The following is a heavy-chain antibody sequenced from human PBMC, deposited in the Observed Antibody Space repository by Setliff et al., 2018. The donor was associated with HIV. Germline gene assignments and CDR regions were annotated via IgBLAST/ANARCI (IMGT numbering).Heavy chain of an antibody. Sequence: SSETLSLTCVASGGSLSSYYWNWIRQTPGKGLEWIGEIHPTGHINYNPSYKSRVTVSLDTSKIQFSLKLNSVTAADTGVYYCAALDSGRDVWGQGTLVTVSS. D-gene: IGHD6-19*01. CDR3: AALDSGRDV. CDR2: IHPTGHI. V-gene: IGHV4-34*01. CDR1: GGSLSSYY. J-gene: IGHJ4*02.